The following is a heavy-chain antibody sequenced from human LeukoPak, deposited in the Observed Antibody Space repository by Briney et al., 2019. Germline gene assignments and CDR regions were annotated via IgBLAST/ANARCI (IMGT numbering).Heavy chain of an antibody. CDR1: GFTFSSYP. Sequence: GGSLRLSCAVSGFTFSSYPMSWVRQAPGKGLEWVSAISGSGGDTYYADSVKGRFTISRDNSKNTLDLQMNSPRAEDTALFYCATSSGWYPKYFDYWGQGTLVTVSS. V-gene: IGHV3-23*01. D-gene: IGHD6-19*01. J-gene: IGHJ4*02. CDR2: ISGSGGDT. CDR3: ATSSGWYPKYFDY.